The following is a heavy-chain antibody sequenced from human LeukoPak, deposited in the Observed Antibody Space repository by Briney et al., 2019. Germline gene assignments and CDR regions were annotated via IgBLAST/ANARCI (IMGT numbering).Heavy chain of an antibody. Sequence: SQTLSLTCAISGDSVSSNSAAWNWVRQSPSRGLEWLGRTYYRSKWCNDYAVSVKSRIIINPDTSKNQFSLHLNSVTPEDTAVYYCARVLEYSGSWNYFDYWGQGTLVTVSS. D-gene: IGHD6-13*01. CDR2: TYYRSKWCN. CDR1: GDSVSSNSAA. J-gene: IGHJ4*02. CDR3: ARVLEYSGSWNYFDY. V-gene: IGHV6-1*01.